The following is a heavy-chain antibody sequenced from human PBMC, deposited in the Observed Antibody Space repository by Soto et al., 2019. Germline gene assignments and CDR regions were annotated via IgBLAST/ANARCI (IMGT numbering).Heavy chain of an antibody. J-gene: IGHJ4*02. CDR1: GYTFTSYG. CDR3: ARDPNDVDY. CDR2: ISAYNGNT. D-gene: IGHD1-1*01. Sequence: QVQLLQSGAEVKKPGASVKVSCKASGYTFTSYGISWVRQAPGQGLEWMGWISAYNGNTKYAQTLQGRVNMTPDTTTNTAYMEPRSLRSDDTAAYYCARDPNDVDYWGQGTLVTVSS. V-gene: IGHV1-18*01.